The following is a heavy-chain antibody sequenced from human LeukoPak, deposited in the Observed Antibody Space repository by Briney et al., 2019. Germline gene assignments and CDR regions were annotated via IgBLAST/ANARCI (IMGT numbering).Heavy chain of an antibody. CDR1: GFTFSSYE. V-gene: IGHV3-48*03. Sequence: GGSLGLSCAASGFTFSSYEMNWVRQAPGKGLEWVSYISSSGSTIYYADSVKGRFTISRDNAKNSLYLQMNSLRAEDTAVYYCARDCTSHYRAAAPLACYWGQGTLVTVSS. CDR3: ARDCTSHYRAAAPLACY. J-gene: IGHJ4*02. D-gene: IGHD6-25*01. CDR2: ISSSGSTI.